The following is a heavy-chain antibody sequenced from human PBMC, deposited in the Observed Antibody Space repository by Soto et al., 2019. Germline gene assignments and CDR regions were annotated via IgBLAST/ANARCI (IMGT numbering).Heavy chain of an antibody. CDR1: GGSISSGGYY. D-gene: IGHD2-15*01. V-gene: IGHV4-31*03. J-gene: IGHJ1*01. CDR2: IYYSGST. CDR3: ARSLGYCSGGSCYSGAEYFQH. Sequence: SETLSLTCTVSGGSISSGGYYWSWIRQHPGKGLEWIGYIYYSGSTYYNPSLKSRVTISVDTSKNQFSLKLSSVTAADTAVYYCARSLGYCSGGSCYSGAEYFQHWGQGTLVTVSS.